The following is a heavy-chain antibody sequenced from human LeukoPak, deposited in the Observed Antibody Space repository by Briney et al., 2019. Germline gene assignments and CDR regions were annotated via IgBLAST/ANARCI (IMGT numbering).Heavy chain of an antibody. CDR3: AKDTDYDFWSGYSAFDY. CDR1: GFTFDDYA. V-gene: IGHV3-9*03. J-gene: IGHJ4*02. Sequence: GGSLRLSCAASGFTFDDYAMHWVRQAPGKGLEWVSGISWNSGSIGYADSVKGRFTISRDNAKNSLYLQMNSLRAEDMALYYCAKDTDYDFWSGYSAFDYWGQGTLVTVSS. D-gene: IGHD3-3*01. CDR2: ISWNSGSI.